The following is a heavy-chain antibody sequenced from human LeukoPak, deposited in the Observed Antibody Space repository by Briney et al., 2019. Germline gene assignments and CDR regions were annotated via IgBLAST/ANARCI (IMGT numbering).Heavy chain of an antibody. V-gene: IGHV1-2*02. J-gene: IGHJ4*02. CDR3: ARSPDHYDSSVYDY. D-gene: IGHD3-22*01. Sequence: ASVKVSCKASGYTFTGYYMHWVRQAPGQGLEWMGWINPNSGGTNYAQKFQGRVTMTRDTSISTAYMELSRLRSDDTAVYYCARSPDHYDSSVYDYWGQGTLVTVSS. CDR2: INPNSGGT. CDR1: GYTFTGYY.